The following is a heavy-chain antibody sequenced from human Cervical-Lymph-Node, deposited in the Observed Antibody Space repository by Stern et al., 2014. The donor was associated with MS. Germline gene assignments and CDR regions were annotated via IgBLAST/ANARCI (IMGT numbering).Heavy chain of an antibody. CDR1: GYTFTGYY. Sequence: VQLVESGAEVKKPGASVKVSCKASGYTFTGYYMHWVRQAPGQGLEWIGRINTSSGGTNYAQKFQGMVTMTRDTSISTAYMELSRLRSDDTAVYYCAREAAMAVAGTGVDYWGQGTLVTVSS. D-gene: IGHD6-19*01. V-gene: IGHV1-2*06. CDR2: INTSSGGT. CDR3: AREAAMAVAGTGVDY. J-gene: IGHJ4*02.